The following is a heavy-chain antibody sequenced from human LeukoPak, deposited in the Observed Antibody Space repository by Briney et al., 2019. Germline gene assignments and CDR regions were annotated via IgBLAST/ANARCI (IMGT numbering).Heavy chain of an antibody. D-gene: IGHD3-10*01. V-gene: IGHV4-39*07. J-gene: IGHJ6*03. Sequence: SETLSLTCTVSGGSISSNSHYWGWIRQPPGKGLEWIGSIYYSGSTYYNPSLKSRVTISVDTSKNQFSLKLSSVTAADTAVYYCARQYYYGSGYMDVWGKGTTVTVSS. CDR2: IYYSGST. CDR3: ARQYYYGSGYMDV. CDR1: GGSISSNSHY.